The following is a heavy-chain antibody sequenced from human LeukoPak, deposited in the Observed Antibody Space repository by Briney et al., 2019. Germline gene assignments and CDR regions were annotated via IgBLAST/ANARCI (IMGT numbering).Heavy chain of an antibody. CDR3: AKAWWGTSSGGDCI. D-gene: IGHD6-6*01. J-gene: IGHJ3*02. CDR1: GFTLSNSA. Sequence: GGSLRLSCAASGFTLSNSAMSWVRRAPGKGLEWVSGFSGPGKTYYADSVKGRFTISRDTSKSTLYLQINSLRAEDTAVYYCAKAWWGTSSGGDCIWGQGTMVTVSS. V-gene: IGHV3-23*01. CDR2: FSGPGKT.